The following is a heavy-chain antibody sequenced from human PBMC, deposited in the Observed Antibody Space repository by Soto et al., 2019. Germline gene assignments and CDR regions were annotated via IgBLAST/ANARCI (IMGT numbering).Heavy chain of an antibody. J-gene: IGHJ3*02. CDR2: IDPSDSYT. V-gene: IGHV5-10-1*01. D-gene: IGHD3-9*01. CDR3: AGNVLRYFDRLNGAFDI. Sequence: GESLKISCKGSGYSFTSYWISWVRQMPGKGLEWMGRIDPSDSYTNYSPSSQGHVTISADKSISTAYLQWSSLKASDTAMYYCAGNVLRYFDRLNGAFDIGGQGTMVTGSS. CDR1: GYSFTSYW.